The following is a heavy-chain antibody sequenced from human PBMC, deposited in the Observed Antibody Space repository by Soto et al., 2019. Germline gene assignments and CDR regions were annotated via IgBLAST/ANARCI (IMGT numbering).Heavy chain of an antibody. J-gene: IGHJ3*02. V-gene: IGHV1-3*01. Sequence: ASVKVSCKASGYTFTSYAMHWVRQAPGQRLEWMGWINAGNGNTKYSQKFQGRVTITRDTSASTAYMGLSSLRSEDTAVYYCARWGDYYDSSGYFYAFDIWGQGTMVTVSS. D-gene: IGHD3-22*01. CDR1: GYTFTSYA. CDR2: INAGNGNT. CDR3: ARWGDYYDSSGYFYAFDI.